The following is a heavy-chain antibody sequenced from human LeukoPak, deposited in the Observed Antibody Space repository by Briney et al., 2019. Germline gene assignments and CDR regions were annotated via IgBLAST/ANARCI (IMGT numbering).Heavy chain of an antibody. Sequence: VASVKVSCKASGYTFTSYGISWVRQAPGQGLEWMGWISAYNGNTNYAQKLQGRVTMTTDTSTSTAYMELRSLRSDDTAVYYCAEVSTVTTGENWFDPWGQGTLVTVSS. CDR1: GYTFTSYG. J-gene: IGHJ5*02. D-gene: IGHD4-17*01. V-gene: IGHV1-18*01. CDR2: ISAYNGNT. CDR3: AEVSTVTTGENWFDP.